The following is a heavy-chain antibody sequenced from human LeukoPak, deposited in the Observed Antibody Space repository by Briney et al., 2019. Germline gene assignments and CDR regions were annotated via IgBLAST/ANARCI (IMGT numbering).Heavy chain of an antibody. J-gene: IGHJ4*02. CDR2: ITGSNVK. Sequence: KAGGSLRLSCAASGFTFNSYSMNWVRQAPGKGLEWTSYITGSNVKMYGDSVRGRFTISRDNDKKSLYLQMISLRVEDTAVYYCTRDGGYSGFDFDYWGQGVLVTVSS. D-gene: IGHD5-12*01. V-gene: IGHV3-21*01. CDR1: GFTFNSYS. CDR3: TRDGGYSGFDFDY.